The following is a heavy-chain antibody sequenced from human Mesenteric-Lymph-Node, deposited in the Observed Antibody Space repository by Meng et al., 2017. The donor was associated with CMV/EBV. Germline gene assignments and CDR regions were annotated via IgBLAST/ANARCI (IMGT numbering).Heavy chain of an antibody. V-gene: IGHV4-39*02. CDR1: GGSISSSWHY. D-gene: IGHD3-10*01. CDR2: IFYSGSA. J-gene: IGHJ5*02. CDR3: ARDTLTYSYGPGWIDP. Sequence: QRPLQESGPRLVKPSETLSLKCTVSGGSISSSWHYWGWIRQPPGKGLEWIGSIFYSGSAHYNPALESRVTISIDKSKNEFFLNLGSVTAADTAMYFCARDTLTYSYGPGWIDPWGQGTLVTVSS.